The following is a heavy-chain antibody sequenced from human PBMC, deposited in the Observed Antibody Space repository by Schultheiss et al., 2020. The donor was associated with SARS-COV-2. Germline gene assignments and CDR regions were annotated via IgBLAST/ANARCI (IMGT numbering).Heavy chain of an antibody. CDR1: GFTFSSYA. V-gene: IGHV3-30*04. CDR3: ARGATHYYGMDV. J-gene: IGHJ6*02. CDR2: ISYDGSNK. Sequence: GESLKISCAASGFTFSSYAMHWVRQAPGKGLEWVAVISYDGSNKYYADSVKGRFTISRDNSKNTLYLQMNSLRAEDTAVYYCARGATHYYGMDVWGQGTTVTVSS.